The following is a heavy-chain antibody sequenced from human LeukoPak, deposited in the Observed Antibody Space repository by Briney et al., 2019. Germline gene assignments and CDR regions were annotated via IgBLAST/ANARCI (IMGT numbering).Heavy chain of an antibody. CDR3: ARQTGYCSGGSCYGYFQH. CDR2: VYYSGST. CDR1: GGSISSSSYY. V-gene: IGHV4-39*01. D-gene: IGHD2-15*01. Sequence: SETLSLTCTVSGGSISSSSYYWVWIRQPPGKGLEWIGSVYYSGSTYYNTSLQSRVTISVDTSKNQFSLKLSSVTAADTAIYYCARQTGYCSGGSCYGYFQHWGQGTLVTVS. J-gene: IGHJ1*01.